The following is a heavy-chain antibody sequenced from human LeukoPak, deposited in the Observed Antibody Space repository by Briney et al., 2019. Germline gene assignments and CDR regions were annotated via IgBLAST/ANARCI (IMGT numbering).Heavy chain of an antibody. V-gene: IGHV5-51*01. J-gene: IGHJ4*02. CDR2: IYPGDSDT. Sequence: GESLEISCKGSGYSFTNYWIGWVRQMPGKGLEWMGIIYPGDSDTRYSPSFQGQVTISADKSITTAYLQSSSLKASDTAMYYCARLLNYDDLDYWGQGTLVTVSS. CDR3: ARLLNYDDLDY. CDR1: GYSFTNYW. D-gene: IGHD3-22*01.